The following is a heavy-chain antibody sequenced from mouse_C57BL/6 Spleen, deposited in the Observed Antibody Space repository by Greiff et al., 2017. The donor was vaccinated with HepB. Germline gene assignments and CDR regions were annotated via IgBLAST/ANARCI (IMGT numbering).Heavy chain of an antibody. J-gene: IGHJ1*03. CDR3: ARYYYGSLWYFDV. D-gene: IGHD1-1*01. CDR1: GYTFTSYW. Sequence: QVQLQQPGAELVKPGASVKLSCKASGYTFTSYWMHWVKQRPGQGLAWIGMIHPNSGSTNYNENFKSKATLTVDKSSSTAYMQLSSLTSEDSAVYYCARYYYGSLWYFDVWGTGTTVTVSS. V-gene: IGHV1-64*01. CDR2: IHPNSGST.